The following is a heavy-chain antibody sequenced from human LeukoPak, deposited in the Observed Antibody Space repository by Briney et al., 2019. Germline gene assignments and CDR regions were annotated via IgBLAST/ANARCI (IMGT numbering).Heavy chain of an antibody. J-gene: IGHJ4*02. CDR2: IYSGGST. Sequence: GGSLRLSCAASGFTVSSNYMSWVRQAPGKGLEWVSVIYSGGSTYYADSVKGRFTISRDNSKNTLYLQMNSLRAEDTAVYYCARASLWFGEGTFDYWGQGTLVTVSS. CDR3: ARASLWFGEGTFDY. CDR1: GFTVSSNY. V-gene: IGHV3-66*01. D-gene: IGHD3-10*01.